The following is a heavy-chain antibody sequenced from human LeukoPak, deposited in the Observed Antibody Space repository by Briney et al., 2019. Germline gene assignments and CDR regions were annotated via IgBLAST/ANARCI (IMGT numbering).Heavy chain of an antibody. J-gene: IGHJ4*02. D-gene: IGHD3-22*01. CDR2: IYYSGST. Sequence: SETLSLTCTVSGGSISSSSYYWGWIRQPPGKGLEWIGSIYYSGSTYYNPSLKSRVTISVDKSKNQFSLKLSSVTAADTAVYYCASGGYYPYYFDYWGQGTLVTVSS. CDR1: GGSISSSSYY. V-gene: IGHV4-39*07. CDR3: ASGGYYPYYFDY.